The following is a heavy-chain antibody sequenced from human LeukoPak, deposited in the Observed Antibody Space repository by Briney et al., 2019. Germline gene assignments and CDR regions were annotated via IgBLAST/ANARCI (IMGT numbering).Heavy chain of an antibody. J-gene: IGHJ4*02. V-gene: IGHV3-30*03. CDR1: GFTFSSYG. CDR2: ISYDGSNK. CDR3: AMGEHFDY. D-gene: IGHD2-21*01. Sequence: EGSLRLSCAASGFTFSSYGMHWVRQAPGKGLEWVAVISYDGSNKYYADSVKGRFTVSRDNSKNTLYLQMNSLRAEDTAVYYCAMGEHFDYWGQGTLVTVSS.